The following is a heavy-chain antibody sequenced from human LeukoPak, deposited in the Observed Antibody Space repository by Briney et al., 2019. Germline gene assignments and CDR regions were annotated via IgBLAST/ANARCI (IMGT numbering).Heavy chain of an antibody. D-gene: IGHD5-24*01. J-gene: IGHJ4*02. Sequence: GGSLRLSCAASGFTFSSYAMSWVRQAPGKGLEWVSAISDGGVSTYYADSVKGRFTISRDNSKNTLYLRMNSLRAEDTAIYYCATSKRDGYNYFDYWGQGTLVAVSS. CDR2: ISDGGVST. CDR1: GFTFSSYA. V-gene: IGHV3-23*01. CDR3: ATSKRDGYNYFDY.